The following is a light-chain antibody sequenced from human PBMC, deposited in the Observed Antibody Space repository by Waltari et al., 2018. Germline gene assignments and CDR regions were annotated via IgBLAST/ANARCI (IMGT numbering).Light chain of an antibody. V-gene: IGKV3-20*01. CDR1: QSLSVAY. CDR3: QQYVNSPGT. Sequence: EIVLTQSQGTLPLSPWETATFFCSASQSLSVAYVAWYHDKSGQAPRLRIYGAFYRAADIPERFSVKGSGTDDTLTVSRQRPESFGLYYCQQYVNSPGTFGQGTKLEIK. J-gene: IGKJ2*01. CDR2: GAF.